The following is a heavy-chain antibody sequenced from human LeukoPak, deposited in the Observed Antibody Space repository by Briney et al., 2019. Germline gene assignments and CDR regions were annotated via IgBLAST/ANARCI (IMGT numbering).Heavy chain of an antibody. CDR2: IRGTGDTT. CDR1: GFTFISYG. J-gene: IGHJ4*02. D-gene: IGHD3-22*01. Sequence: GGTLRLSCAASGFTFISYGMSWVRQAPGKGLEWVSTIRGTGDTTYYADSVKGRFTISRDNSKNTLYLQMNSLRAEDTAVYYCAKADSSGYYVDFDYWGQGTLVTVSS. V-gene: IGHV3-23*01. CDR3: AKADSSGYYVDFDY.